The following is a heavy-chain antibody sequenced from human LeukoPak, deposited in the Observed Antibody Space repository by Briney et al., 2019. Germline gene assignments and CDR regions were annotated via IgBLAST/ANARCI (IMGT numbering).Heavy chain of an antibody. CDR1: GGTFSSYA. CDR2: IIPILGIA. Sequence: GASVKVSCKASGGTFSSYAISWVRQAPGQGLEWMGRIIPILGIANYAQKFQGRVTITADKSTSTAYMELSSLRSEDTAVYYCARDLGYCSGGSCLDYWGQGTLVTVSS. D-gene: IGHD2-15*01. V-gene: IGHV1-69*04. CDR3: ARDLGYCSGGSCLDY. J-gene: IGHJ4*02.